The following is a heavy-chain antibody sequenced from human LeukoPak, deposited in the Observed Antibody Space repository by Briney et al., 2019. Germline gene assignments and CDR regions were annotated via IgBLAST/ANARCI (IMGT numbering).Heavy chain of an antibody. D-gene: IGHD2-2*03. CDR3: AKAMDIVVVPAAISI. CDR2: IRYDGSNK. CDR1: GFTFSSYG. V-gene: IGHV3-30*02. J-gene: IGHJ3*02. Sequence: PGGSLRLSCAASGFTFSSYGMHWVRQAPGKGLEWVAFIRYDGSNKYYADSVKGRFTISRDNSKNTLYLQMNSLRAEDTAVYYCAKAMDIVVVPAAISIWGQGTMVTVSS.